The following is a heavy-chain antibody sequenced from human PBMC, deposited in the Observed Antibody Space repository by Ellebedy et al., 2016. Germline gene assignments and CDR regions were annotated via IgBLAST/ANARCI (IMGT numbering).Heavy chain of an antibody. J-gene: IGHJ4*02. V-gene: IGHV4-59*12. CDR3: ARGTAGWNYIPN. Sequence: SETLSLTCTVSGGSISSYYWSWIRQPPGKGLEWIGYIYYSGSTNYNPSLKSRVTISVDTSKNQFSLKLSSVTAADTAVYYCARGTAGWNYIPNWGQGTLVTVSS. CDR1: GGSISSYY. CDR2: IYYSGST. D-gene: IGHD1-7*01.